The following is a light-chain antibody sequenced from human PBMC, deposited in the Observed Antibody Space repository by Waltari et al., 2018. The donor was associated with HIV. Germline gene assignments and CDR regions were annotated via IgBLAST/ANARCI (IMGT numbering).Light chain of an antibody. CDR1: SSNIGTGYD. J-gene: IGLJ2*01. V-gene: IGLV1-40*01. CDR2: ANS. CDR3: QSYDSSLSSVV. Sequence: QSVLTQPPSVSGAPGQRVTISCSGSSSNIGTGYDVQWYQQLPGTAPKLLMYANSYRPSWFPARFSGSKSCTSASLAITGLQAEDEADYYCQSYDSSLSSVVFGGGTKLTVL.